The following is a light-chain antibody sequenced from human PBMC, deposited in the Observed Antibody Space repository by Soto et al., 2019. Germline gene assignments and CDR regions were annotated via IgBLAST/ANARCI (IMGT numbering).Light chain of an antibody. J-gene: IGLJ1*01. Sequence: QPVLTQPPSVSEAPGQRVTISCTGSSSNIGAGYEAHWYQQAPGTAPKLLIYENNNRPSGVPDRFSGSKSGTSASLAITGLQAEDEAEYYCQSYDSSLSAYVFGAGTKVTVL. CDR1: SSNIGAGYE. CDR2: ENN. CDR3: QSYDSSLSAYV. V-gene: IGLV1-40*01.